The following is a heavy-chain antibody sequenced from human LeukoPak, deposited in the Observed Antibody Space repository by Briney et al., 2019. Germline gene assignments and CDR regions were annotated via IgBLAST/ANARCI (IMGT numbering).Heavy chain of an antibody. CDR2: INHSGST. Sequence: PSETLSLTCAVYGGSFSGYYWSWIRQPPGKGLEWIGEINHSGSTNYNPSLKSRVTISVDTSKNQFSLKLSSVTAADTAVYYCASFWAVITWNWFDPWGQGTLVTVSS. J-gene: IGHJ5*02. D-gene: IGHD3-22*01. CDR1: GGSFSGYY. V-gene: IGHV4-34*01. CDR3: ASFWAVITWNWFDP.